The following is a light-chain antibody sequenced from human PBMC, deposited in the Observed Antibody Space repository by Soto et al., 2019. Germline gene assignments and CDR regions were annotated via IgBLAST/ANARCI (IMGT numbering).Light chain of an antibody. J-gene: IGLJ3*02. CDR3: ISYTTSSTWV. CDR1: SSDVGRYNY. CDR2: DVS. Sequence: QSVLTQPASVSASPGQSITISCTGTSSDVGRYNYVSWYQQCPGRAPKLIIYDVSNRPSGVSNRFSGSKSGNTASLTISGLQAEDEADYYCISYTTSSTWVFGGGTQLTVL. V-gene: IGLV2-14*01.